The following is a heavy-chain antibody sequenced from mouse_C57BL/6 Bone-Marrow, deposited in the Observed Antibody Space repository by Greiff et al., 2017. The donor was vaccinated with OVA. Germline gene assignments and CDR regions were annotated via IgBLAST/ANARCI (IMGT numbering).Heavy chain of an antibody. J-gene: IGHJ2*01. CDR3: ARWGYYYDPHFDY. Sequence: QVQLQQPGTELVKPGASVKLSCKASGYTFTSYWMHWVKQRPGQGLEWIGNINPSNGGTNYNEKFKSKATLTVDKSSSTAYMQLSSLTSEDSAVDYCARWGYYYDPHFDYWGKGTTLTVSS. CDR2: INPSNGGT. V-gene: IGHV1-53*01. CDR1: GYTFTSYW. D-gene: IGHD2-4*01.